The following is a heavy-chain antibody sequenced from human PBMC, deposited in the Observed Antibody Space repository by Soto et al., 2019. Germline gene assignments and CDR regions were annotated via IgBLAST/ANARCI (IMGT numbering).Heavy chain of an antibody. CDR1: GGSISSSNW. Sequence: PSETLSLTCAVSGGSISSSNWWSWVRQPPGKGLEWIGEIYHSGSTNYNPSLKSRVTISVDKSKNQFSLKLSSVTAADTAVYYCATRAPVLTGYTSTGDFDYWGQGTLVTVSS. J-gene: IGHJ4*02. D-gene: IGHD3-9*01. V-gene: IGHV4-4*02. CDR2: IYHSGST. CDR3: ATRAPVLTGYTSTGDFDY.